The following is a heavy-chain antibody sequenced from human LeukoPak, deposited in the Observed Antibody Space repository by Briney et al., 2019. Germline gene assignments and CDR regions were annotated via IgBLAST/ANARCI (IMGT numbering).Heavy chain of an antibody. CDR2: ISSSSSYI. V-gene: IGHV3-21*01. D-gene: IGHD3-3*01. CDR1: GFTFSSYS. J-gene: IGHJ4*02. CDR3: ARRGRQYYDFWSGHLYYFDY. Sequence: GGSLRLSCAASGFTFSSYSMNWVRQAPGKGLEWVSSISSSSSYIYYADSVKGRFTISRDNAKNSLYLQMNSLRAEDTAVYYCARRGRQYYDFWSGHLYYFDYWGQGTLVTVSS.